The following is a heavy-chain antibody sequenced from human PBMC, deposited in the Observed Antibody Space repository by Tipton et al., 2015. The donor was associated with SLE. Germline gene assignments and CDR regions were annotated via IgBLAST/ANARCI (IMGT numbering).Heavy chain of an antibody. CDR3: ARDPWGYAFCSGSTLGYMDV. CDR1: GGSISSGSYY. D-gene: IGHD3-3*01. J-gene: IGHJ6*03. CDR2: IFPNGGT. V-gene: IGHV4-61*02. Sequence: LRLSCTVSGGSISSGSYYWSWIRQPAGKALEWIGRIFPNGGTDYNPSLKSRVTMSIDTSKNQFSLRLNSVTAADTAVYYCARDPWGYAFCSGSTLGYMDVWGKGTTVTVSS.